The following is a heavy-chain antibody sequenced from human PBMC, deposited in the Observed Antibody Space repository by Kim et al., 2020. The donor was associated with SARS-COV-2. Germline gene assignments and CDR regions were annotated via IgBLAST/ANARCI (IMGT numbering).Heavy chain of an antibody. V-gene: IGHV3-53*01. CDR3: ARPTTYYGMDV. J-gene: IGHJ6*02. CDR1: GFTVSSNY. CDR2: IYSGGST. D-gene: IGHD1-26*01. Sequence: GGSLRLSCAASGFTVSSNYMSWVRQAPGKGLEWVSVIYSGGSTYYADSVKGRFTISRDNSKNTLYLQMNSLRAEDTAVYYCARPTTYYGMDVWGQGTTVTVSS.